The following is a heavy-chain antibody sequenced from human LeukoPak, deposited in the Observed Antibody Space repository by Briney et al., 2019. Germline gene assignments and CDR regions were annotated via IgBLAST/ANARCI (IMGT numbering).Heavy chain of an antibody. D-gene: IGHD3-22*01. CDR3: ARGRNYYDSSGYRAGYFDL. CDR2: INHSGST. Sequence: PSETLSLTCAVYGGSFSGYYWSWIRQPPGKGLEWIGEINHSGSTNYNPSLKSRVTISVDTSKNQFSLKLSSVTAADTAVYYCARGRNYYDSSGYRAGYFDLWGRGTLVTVSS. J-gene: IGHJ2*01. V-gene: IGHV4-34*01. CDR1: GGSFSGYY.